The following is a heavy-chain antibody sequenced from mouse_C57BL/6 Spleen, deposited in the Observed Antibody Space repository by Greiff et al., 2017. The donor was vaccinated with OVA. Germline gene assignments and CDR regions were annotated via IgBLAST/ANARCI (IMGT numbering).Heavy chain of an antibody. J-gene: IGHJ2*01. Sequence: VKLMESGPELVKPGASVKISCKASGYAFSSSWMNWVKQRPGKGLEWIGRIYPGDGDTNYNGKFKGKATLTADKSSSTAYMQLSSLTSEDSAVYFCANGEAYFDYWGQGTTLTVSS. CDR1: GYAFSSSW. CDR2: IYPGDGDT. CDR3: ANGEAYFDY. V-gene: IGHV1-82*01.